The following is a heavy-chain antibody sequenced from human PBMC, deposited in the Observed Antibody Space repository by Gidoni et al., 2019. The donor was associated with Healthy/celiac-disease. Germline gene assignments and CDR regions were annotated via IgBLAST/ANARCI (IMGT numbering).Heavy chain of an antibody. J-gene: IGHJ4*02. CDR3: ARHPGYYGDHWYYFDY. CDR1: GYSISSGYY. V-gene: IGHV4-38-2*01. D-gene: IGHD4-17*01. CDR2: IYHSGST. Sequence: QVQLQESRPGLVKPSETLSLTCAVSGYSISSGYYWGWIRQPPGKGLEWIGSIYHSGSTYYNPSLKSRVTISVDTSKNQFSRKLSSVTAADTAVYYCARHPGYYGDHWYYFDYWGQGTLVTVSS.